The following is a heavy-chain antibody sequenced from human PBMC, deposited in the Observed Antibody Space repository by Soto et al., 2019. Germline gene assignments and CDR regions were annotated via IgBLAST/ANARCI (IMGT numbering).Heavy chain of an antibody. D-gene: IGHD6-6*01. V-gene: IGHV3-23*01. J-gene: IGHJ4*02. CDR3: AKGIEYSSSSDY. CDR2: ISGSGGST. Sequence: GGSLRLSCAASGFTFSSYAMSWVRQAPGKGLEWVSAISGSGGSTYYADSVRGRFTISRDNSKNTLYLQMNSLRAEDTAVYYCAKGIEYSSSSDYWGQGTLVTVSS. CDR1: GFTFSSYA.